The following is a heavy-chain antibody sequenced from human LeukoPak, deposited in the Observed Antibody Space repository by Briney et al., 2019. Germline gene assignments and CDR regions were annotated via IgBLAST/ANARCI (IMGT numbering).Heavy chain of an antibody. CDR3: ARSSSVSGSYYH. CDR2: IKQDGSEK. D-gene: IGHD1-26*01. CDR1: GLTFSSYW. V-gene: IGHV3-7*01. J-gene: IGHJ5*02. Sequence: GGSLRLSCAASGLTFSSYWMSWVRQAPGKGLEWVANIKQDGSEKYYVDSVKGRFTISRDNAKNSLYLQMNSLRAEDTAVYYCARSSSVSGSYYHWGQGTLVTVSS.